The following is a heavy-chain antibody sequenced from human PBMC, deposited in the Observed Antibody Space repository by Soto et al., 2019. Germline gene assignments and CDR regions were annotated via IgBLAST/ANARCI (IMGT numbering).Heavy chain of an antibody. CDR3: ASLKLYSYGFSPFDY. V-gene: IGHV4-59*01. Sequence: SETLSLTCTVSGGSIRSYYWSWIRQPPGKGLEWIGYIYYSGSTNYNPSLKSRVTISVDTSKNQFSLKLSSVTAADTAVYYCASLKLYSYGFSPFDYWGQGTLVTVSS. J-gene: IGHJ4*02. CDR2: IYYSGST. D-gene: IGHD5-18*01. CDR1: GGSIRSYY.